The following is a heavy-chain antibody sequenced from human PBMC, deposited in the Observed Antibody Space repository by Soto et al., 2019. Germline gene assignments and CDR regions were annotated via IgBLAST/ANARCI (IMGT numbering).Heavy chain of an antibody. CDR3: ARRDDFWSGYSIDY. J-gene: IGHJ4*02. CDR1: GGSISSSGFS. Sequence: PSETLSLTCTVSGGSISSSGFSWSWIRQPPGKGLEWIGYIYHTGSTYYSPSLKSRLTMSVDTSKNQFSLKLTSVTAADTAVYYCARRDDFWSGYSIDYWGLGTLVTVSS. D-gene: IGHD3-3*01. CDR2: IYHTGST. V-gene: IGHV4-30-2*01.